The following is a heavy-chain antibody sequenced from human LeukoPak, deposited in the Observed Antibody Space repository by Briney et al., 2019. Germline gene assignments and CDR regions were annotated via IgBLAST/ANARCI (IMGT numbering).Heavy chain of an antibody. J-gene: IGHJ4*02. V-gene: IGHV4-59*01. CDR1: GRSLSSYY. Sequence: SETLSLTCIVSGRSLSSYYWSWIRQPPGKGLEWIGYIYYSGSTNYNPSLKSRVTISVDTSKNQFSLKLSSVTAADTAVYYCASKSSRFGVVDYWGQGTLVTVSS. CDR2: IYYSGST. CDR3: ASKSSRFGVVDY. D-gene: IGHD2-21*01.